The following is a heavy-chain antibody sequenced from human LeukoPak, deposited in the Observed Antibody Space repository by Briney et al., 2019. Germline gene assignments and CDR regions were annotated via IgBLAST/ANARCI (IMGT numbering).Heavy chain of an antibody. J-gene: IGHJ5*02. V-gene: IGHV1-2*02. CDR2: INPNSGGT. CDR1: GYTFTGYY. D-gene: IGHD3-22*01. CDR3: ARDYYDSSGYYYWFDP. Sequence: ASVKVSCKASGYTFTGYYMHWVRQAPGQGLEWMGWINPNSGGTNYAQKLQGRVTMTTDTSTSTAYMELRSLRSDDTAVYYCARDYYDSSGYYYWFDPWGQGTLVTVSS.